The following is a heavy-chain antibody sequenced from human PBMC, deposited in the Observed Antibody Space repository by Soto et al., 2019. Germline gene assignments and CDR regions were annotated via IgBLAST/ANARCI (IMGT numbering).Heavy chain of an antibody. CDR3: ARDLSSATAFDY. V-gene: IGHV3-7*03. Sequence: EVHLVESGGGLGQPGVSLRLSCAASGFTCSSYWMSWVRQAPGNGLEWVANIKQDGSEKYYVDSVKGRFTISRDNPKNSLYLQLNSLRAEDTAVYYCARDLSSATAFDYWGQGTLVTVSS. CDR1: GFTCSSYW. CDR2: IKQDGSEK. D-gene: IGHD2-15*01. J-gene: IGHJ4*02.